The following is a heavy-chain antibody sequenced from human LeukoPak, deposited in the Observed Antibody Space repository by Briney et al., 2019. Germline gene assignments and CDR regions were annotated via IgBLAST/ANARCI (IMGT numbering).Heavy chain of an antibody. CDR2: ISSTSSTI. J-gene: IGHJ6*02. CDR3: AREYYYYDMDV. CDR1: GFTFSSYS. Sequence: ESGGGVVQPGRSLRLSCAASGFTFSSYSMNWVRQAPGKGLEWVSYISSTSSTIYYADSVKGRFTISRDNAKNSLYLQMNSLRDDDTAVYYCAREYYYYDMDVWGQGTTVTVSS. V-gene: IGHV3-48*02.